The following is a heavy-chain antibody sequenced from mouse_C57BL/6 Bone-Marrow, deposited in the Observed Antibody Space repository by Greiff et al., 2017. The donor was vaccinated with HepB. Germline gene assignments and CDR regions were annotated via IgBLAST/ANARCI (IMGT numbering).Heavy chain of an antibody. D-gene: IGHD4-1*01. J-gene: IGHJ2*01. CDR3: GRLNWDYFDY. Sequence: QVQLQQPGAELVKPGASVKLSCKASGYTFTSYWMQWVKQRPGQGLEWIGEIDPSDSYTNYNQKFKGKATLTVDTSSSTAYMQLSSLTSEDSAVYYCGRLNWDYFDYWGQGTTLTVSS. CDR1: GYTFTSYW. V-gene: IGHV1-50*01. CDR2: IDPSDSYT.